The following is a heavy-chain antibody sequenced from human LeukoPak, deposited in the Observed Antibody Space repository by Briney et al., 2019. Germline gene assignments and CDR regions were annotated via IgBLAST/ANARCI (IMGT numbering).Heavy chain of an antibody. J-gene: IGHJ4*02. D-gene: IGHD5-18*01. V-gene: IGHV1-69*13. CDR2: IIPIFGTA. CDR3: ARDHSYAQRCFDY. Sequence: GASVKVSCKASGGTFSSYAISWVRQAPGQGLEWMGGIIPIFGTANYAQKFQGRVTITADESTSTAYMELSSLRSEDTAVYYCARDHSYAQRCFDYWGQGTLSPSPQ. CDR1: GGTFSSYA.